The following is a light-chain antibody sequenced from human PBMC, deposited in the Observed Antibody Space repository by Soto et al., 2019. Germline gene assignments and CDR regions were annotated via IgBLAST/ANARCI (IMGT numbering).Light chain of an antibody. Sequence: DFVMTQSPDSLAVSLGEGATINCKSSQSVLYSSNNKNYLAWYQQKPGQPPKLLIYWAYTRESGVHDRFSGSGSGTDFTLTIRSLQAEDVAVYYCKQYYSTPPAVGGGTKVDIK. CDR2: WAY. V-gene: IGKV4-1*01. CDR1: QSVLYSSNNKNY. J-gene: IGKJ4*01. CDR3: KQYYSTPPA.